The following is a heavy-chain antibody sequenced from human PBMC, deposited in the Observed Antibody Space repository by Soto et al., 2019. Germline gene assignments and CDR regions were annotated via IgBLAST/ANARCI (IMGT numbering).Heavy chain of an antibody. CDR3: ATLQRDYYDSSGYSFDY. V-gene: IGHV3-23*01. CDR1: GFTFSSYA. CDR2: ISGSGGST. Sequence: GGSLRLSCAASGFTFSSYAMSWVRQAPGKGLEWVSAISGSGGSTYYADSVKGRFTISRDNSKNTLYLQMNSLRAEDTAVYYCATLQRDYYDSSGYSFDYWGQGTLVTVSS. D-gene: IGHD3-22*01. J-gene: IGHJ4*02.